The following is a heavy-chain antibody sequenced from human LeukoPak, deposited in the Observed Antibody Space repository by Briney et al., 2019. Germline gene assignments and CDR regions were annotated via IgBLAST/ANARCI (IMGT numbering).Heavy chain of an antibody. CDR3: ARDAATNYYDSSGYYPIYFDY. Sequence: SVMVSRKTSGGTFSYYAVSWVRQAPGHGLEWLGGIIPLFGTTFYAENFQGRATITTDESTSTAYMELSSLRSEDTAVYYCARDAATNYYDSSGYYPIYFDYWGQGTLVTVSS. V-gene: IGHV1-69*05. J-gene: IGHJ4*02. CDR1: GGTFSYYA. CDR2: IIPLFGTT. D-gene: IGHD3-22*01.